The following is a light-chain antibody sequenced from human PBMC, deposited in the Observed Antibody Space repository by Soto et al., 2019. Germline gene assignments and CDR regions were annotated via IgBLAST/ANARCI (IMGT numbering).Light chain of an antibody. CDR2: DAS. J-gene: IGKJ2*01. CDR3: QQFGSSLYT. CDR1: QSVSSSY. Sequence: EIVLTQYPGTLSLSPGERATLSCRASQSVSSSYLAWYQQKPGQAPRLLIYDASSRATGIPDRFSGSGSGTDFTLTISRLEPEDFAVYYCQQFGSSLYTFGQGTKLEIK. V-gene: IGKV3-20*01.